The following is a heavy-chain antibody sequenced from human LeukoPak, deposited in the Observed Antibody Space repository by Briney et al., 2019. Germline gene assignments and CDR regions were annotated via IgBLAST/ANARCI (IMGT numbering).Heavy chain of an antibody. CDR3: AKDTMVRGVIIGGLDY. CDR2: INPNSGGT. CDR1: GYTFTGYY. Sequence: ASVKVSCKASGYTFTGYYMHWVRQAPGQGLEWMGWINPNSGGTNYAQKFQGRVTMTRDTSISTAYMELSRLRAEDTALYYCAKDTMVRGVIIGGLDYWGQGTLVTVSS. J-gene: IGHJ4*02. V-gene: IGHV1-2*02. D-gene: IGHD3-10*01.